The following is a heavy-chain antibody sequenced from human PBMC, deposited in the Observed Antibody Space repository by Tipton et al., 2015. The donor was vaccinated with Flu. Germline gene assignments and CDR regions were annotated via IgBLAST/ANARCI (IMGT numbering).Heavy chain of an antibody. CDR3: ARALFWGGYDGFDY. Sequence: QLVQSGGGLIQPGGSLRLSCAASGFTVSSNYMSWVRQAPGKGLEWVSVIYSGGSTYYADSVKGRFTISRDNSKNTLYLEMNSLRAEDTAVYYCARALFWGGYDGFDYWGQGTLVTVSS. CDR2: IYSGGST. CDR1: GFTVSSNY. J-gene: IGHJ4*02. V-gene: IGHV3-53*01. D-gene: IGHD5-12*01.